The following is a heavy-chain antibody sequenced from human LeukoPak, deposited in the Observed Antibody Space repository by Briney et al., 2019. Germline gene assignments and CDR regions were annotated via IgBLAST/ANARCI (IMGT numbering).Heavy chain of an antibody. V-gene: IGHV1-2*06. D-gene: IGHD1-26*01. CDR1: GYTFTGYY. J-gene: IGHJ5*02. CDR3: ARHYSGNSGWFDP. Sequence: GASVKVSCKASGYTFTGYYMHWVRQAPGQGLEWMGRINPNSGGTNYAQKFQGRVTITRDTSANTAYMDLSSLRSEDTAVYYCARHYSGNSGWFDPWGQGTLVTVSS. CDR2: INPNSGGT.